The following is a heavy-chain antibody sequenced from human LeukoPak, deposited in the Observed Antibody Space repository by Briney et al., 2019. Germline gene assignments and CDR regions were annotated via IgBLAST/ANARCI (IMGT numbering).Heavy chain of an antibody. CDR1: GGTFSSYA. CDR3: TRGRDTTGYFVY. Sequence: SVTVSCTASGGTFSSYAISWVRQAPGQGLEWMGGIIPIFGTANYAQKFQGRVTITADESTSTAYMELSSLRSEDTAVYYCTRGRDTTGYFVYWGQGTLVTVSS. J-gene: IGHJ4*02. CDR2: IIPIFGTA. V-gene: IGHV1-69*13. D-gene: IGHD3-22*01.